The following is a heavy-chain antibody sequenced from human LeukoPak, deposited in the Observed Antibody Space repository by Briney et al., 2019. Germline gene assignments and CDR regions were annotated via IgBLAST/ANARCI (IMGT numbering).Heavy chain of an antibody. V-gene: IGHV3-74*01. CDR3: ARHADSGSSH. J-gene: IGHJ4*02. CDR2: ITSDGSST. CDR1: GFTFSSYA. D-gene: IGHD6-6*01. Sequence: PGGSLRLSCAASGFTFSSYAMHWVRQVPGKGLLWVSRITSDGSSTGYADSVKGRFTISRDNAKNTLYLQMNSLGAEDTAVYYCARHADSGSSHWGQGTLVTVSS.